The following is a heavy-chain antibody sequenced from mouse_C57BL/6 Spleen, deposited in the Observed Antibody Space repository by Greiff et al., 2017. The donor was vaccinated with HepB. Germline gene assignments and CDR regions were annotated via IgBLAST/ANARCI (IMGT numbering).Heavy chain of an antibody. V-gene: IGHV1-62-2*01. CDR2: FYPGSGSI. J-gene: IGHJ4*01. Sequence: QVQLQQSGAELVKPGASVKLSCKASGYTFTEYTIHWVKQRSGQGLEWIGWFYPGSGSIKYNEKFKDKATLTADKSSSTVYMELSRLTSEDSAVYFCARHEDDYGTLYYYAMDYWGQGTSVTVSS. CDR3: ARHEDDYGTLYYYAMDY. D-gene: IGHD1-1*01. CDR1: GYTFTEYT.